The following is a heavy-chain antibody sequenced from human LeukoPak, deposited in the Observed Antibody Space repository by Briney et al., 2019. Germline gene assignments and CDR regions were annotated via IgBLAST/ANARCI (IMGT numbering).Heavy chain of an antibody. CDR1: GFTFSSYA. CDR3: AREGDYYGSGSYYNSPVDY. J-gene: IGHJ4*02. Sequence: PGGSLRLSCAASGFTFSSYAMHWVRQAPGKGLEWVAVKSYDGSNEYYADSVKGRFTIFRDSSKSTLYLQMNSLRAEDTALYYCAREGDYYGSGSYYNSPVDYWGQGTLVTVSS. V-gene: IGHV3-30*04. CDR2: KSYDGSNE. D-gene: IGHD3-10*01.